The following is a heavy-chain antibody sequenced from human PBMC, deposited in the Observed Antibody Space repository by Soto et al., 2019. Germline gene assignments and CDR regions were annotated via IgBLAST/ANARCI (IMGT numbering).Heavy chain of an antibody. V-gene: IGHV3-64D*06. CDR1: GFTFSSYA. Sequence: GGSLRLSCSVFGFTFSSYAMHWVRQAPGKGLQYVSSISSSGVATYYADSVKGRFTISRDNSMSTLYLQMSSLRVEDTAVYYCVKDRYVDFWGQGTLVTVSS. CDR3: VKDRYVDF. J-gene: IGHJ4*02. CDR2: ISSSGVAT.